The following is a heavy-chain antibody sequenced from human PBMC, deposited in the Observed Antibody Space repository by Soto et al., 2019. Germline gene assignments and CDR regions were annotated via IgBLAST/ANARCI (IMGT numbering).Heavy chain of an antibody. D-gene: IGHD3-3*01. CDR3: AKGDQPYYDSGWY. CDR2: ISWNSGSI. V-gene: IGHV3-9*01. CDR1: GFTFDDYA. J-gene: IGHJ4*02. Sequence: GGSLRLSCAASGFTFDDYAMHWVRQAPGKGLEWVSGISWNSGSIGYADSVKGRFTISRDNAKNSLYLQMNSLRAEDTALYYCAKGDQPYYDSGWYWGQGTLVTVSS.